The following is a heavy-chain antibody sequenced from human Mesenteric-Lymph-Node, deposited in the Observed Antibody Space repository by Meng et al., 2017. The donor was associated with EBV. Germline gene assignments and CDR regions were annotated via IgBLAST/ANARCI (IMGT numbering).Heavy chain of an antibody. Sequence: QVQLQESGPGLVKPSQPRSLTCAVSGGSISSGGYYWSWIRQPPGKGLECIGYIYYSGSAYYNPSLKSRVTISVDTSKNQFSLKLSSVTAADTAVYYCARAHRVLFGELNWFDPWGQGSLVTVSS. CDR1: GGSISSGGYY. CDR3: ARAHRVLFGELNWFDP. J-gene: IGHJ5*02. V-gene: IGHV4-30-4*01. CDR2: IYYSGSA. D-gene: IGHD3-10*01.